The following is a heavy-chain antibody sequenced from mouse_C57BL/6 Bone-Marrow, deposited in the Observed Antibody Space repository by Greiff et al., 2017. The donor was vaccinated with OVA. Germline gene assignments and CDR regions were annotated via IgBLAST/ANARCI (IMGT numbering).Heavy chain of an antibody. CDR2: IYPGGGYT. CDR1: GYTFTNYW. D-gene: IGHD2-4*01. CDR3: ARCGDYPYAY. Sequence: QVQLKESGAELVRPGTSVKMSCKASGYTFTNYWIGWAKQRPGHGLEWIGDIYPGGGYTNYNEKFKGKATLTADKSSSTAYMQFSSLTSEDSAIYYCARCGDYPYAYWGQGTLVTVSA. V-gene: IGHV1-63*01. J-gene: IGHJ3*01.